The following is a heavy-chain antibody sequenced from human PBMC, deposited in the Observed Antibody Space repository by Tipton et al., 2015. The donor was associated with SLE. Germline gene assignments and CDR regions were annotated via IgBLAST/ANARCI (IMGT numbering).Heavy chain of an antibody. CDR1: GDSISSNMYY. V-gene: IGHV4-39*07. CDR2: IHYSGST. J-gene: IGHJ3*02. D-gene: IGHD5/OR15-5a*01. Sequence: PGLVKPSETLSLSCIVSGDSISSNMYYWGWIRQPPGTGLEWIGSIHYSGSTYYNPSLKSRVTISLDTSKNQFSLKLGSVTAADTAVYYCAGVSRDAFEIWGQGTMVTVSS. CDR3: AGVSRDAFEI.